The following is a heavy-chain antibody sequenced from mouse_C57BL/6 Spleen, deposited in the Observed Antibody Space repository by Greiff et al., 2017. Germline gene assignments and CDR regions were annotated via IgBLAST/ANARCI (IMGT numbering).Heavy chain of an antibody. CDR3: ARYPLITTVVATDY. Sequence: VQLQASGAELARPGASVKLSCKASGYTFTSYGISWVKQRTGQGLEWIGEIYPRSGNTYYNEKFKGKATLTADKSSSTAYMELRSLTSEDSAVYFCARYPLITTVVATDYWGQGTTLTVSS. D-gene: IGHD1-1*01. V-gene: IGHV1-81*01. CDR2: IYPRSGNT. J-gene: IGHJ2*01. CDR1: GYTFTSYG.